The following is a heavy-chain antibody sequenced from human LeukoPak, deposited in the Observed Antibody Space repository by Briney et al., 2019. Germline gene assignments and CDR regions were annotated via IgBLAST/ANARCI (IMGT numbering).Heavy chain of an antibody. CDR3: ARDSPYPVQGIAVAGRSPVDY. D-gene: IGHD6-19*01. Sequence: ASVKVSCKASGYTFISYDISWVRQAPGQGLEWMGWISAYNGNTNYAQKLQGRVTMTTDTSTSTAYMELRSLRSDDTAVYYCARDSPYPVQGIAVAGRSPVDYWGQGTLVTVSS. J-gene: IGHJ4*02. V-gene: IGHV1-18*01. CDR2: ISAYNGNT. CDR1: GYTFISYD.